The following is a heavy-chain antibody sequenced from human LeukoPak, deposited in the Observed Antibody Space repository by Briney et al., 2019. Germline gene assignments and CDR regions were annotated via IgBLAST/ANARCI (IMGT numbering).Heavy chain of an antibody. J-gene: IGHJ4*02. CDR3: ARGTQQLVRTKYYFDY. D-gene: IGHD6-6*01. CDR2: INHSGST. V-gene: IGHV4-34*01. Sequence: PSETLSLTCAVYGGSFSGYYWSWIRQPPGKGLEWIGEINHSGSTNYSPSLKSRVTISVDTSKNQFSLKLSSVTAADTAVYYCARGTQQLVRTKYYFDYWGQGTLVTVSS. CDR1: GGSFSGYY.